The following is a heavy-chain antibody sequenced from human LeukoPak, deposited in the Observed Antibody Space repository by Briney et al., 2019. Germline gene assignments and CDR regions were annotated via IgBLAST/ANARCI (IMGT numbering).Heavy chain of an antibody. J-gene: IGHJ4*02. CDR2: IKQDGSEK. V-gene: IGHV3-7*01. CDR1: GFTFSTYG. D-gene: IGHD3-3*01. Sequence: PGGSLRLSCAASGFTFSTYGIHWVRQAPGKGLEWVANIKQDGSEKYYVDSVKGRFTISRDNAKNSLYLQMNSLRAEDTAVYYCARDRRITIFGVVGLFPDYWGQGTLVTVSS. CDR3: ARDRRITIFGVVGLFPDY.